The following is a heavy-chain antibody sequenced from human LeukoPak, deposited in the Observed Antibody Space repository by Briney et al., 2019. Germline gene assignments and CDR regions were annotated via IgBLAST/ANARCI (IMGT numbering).Heavy chain of an antibody. V-gene: IGHV1-46*01. CDR2: INPSGGTT. CDR1: GYTFINYY. CDR3: ARDVNSSGWDAYAFDI. Sequence: ASVKVSCKASGYTFINYYMHWARQAPGQGLEWMGIINPSGGTTSYAQKFQGRVTITADKSTSTAYMELSSLRSEDTAVYYCARDVNSSGWDAYAFDIWGQGTMVTVSS. J-gene: IGHJ3*02. D-gene: IGHD6-19*01.